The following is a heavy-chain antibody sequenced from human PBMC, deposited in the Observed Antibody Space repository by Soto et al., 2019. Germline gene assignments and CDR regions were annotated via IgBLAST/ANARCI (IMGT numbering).Heavy chain of an antibody. CDR3: ARDNSAGAGENWFDP. J-gene: IGHJ5*02. Sequence: PGGSLRLSCAASGFTFSDYGMHWVRQAPGEGLEWVALTWYDESIKVCADSVKGRFTISRDNSKNTLYLQMNNLRPEDTAVYFCARDNSAGAGENWFDPWGQGTLVTVSS. CDR2: TWYDESIK. D-gene: IGHD1-26*01. V-gene: IGHV3-33*01. CDR1: GFTFSDYG.